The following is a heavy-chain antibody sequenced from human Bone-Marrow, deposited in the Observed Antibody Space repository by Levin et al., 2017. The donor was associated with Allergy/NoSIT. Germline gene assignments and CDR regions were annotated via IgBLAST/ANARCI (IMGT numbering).Heavy chain of an antibody. V-gene: IGHV4-59*01. Sequence: SETLSLTCIVSGASISSYHWSWVRQPPGKGLEWIGYIYYSGSTNYNPSLKSRVTMSVDTSRNQFSLTLNSVSAADTAVYYCAKDRVVTSSGTYYYYGMAVWGQGITVSVSS. CDR2: IYYSGST. CDR1: GASISSYH. J-gene: IGHJ6*02. CDR3: AKDRVVTSSGTYYYYGMAV. D-gene: IGHD2-21*02.